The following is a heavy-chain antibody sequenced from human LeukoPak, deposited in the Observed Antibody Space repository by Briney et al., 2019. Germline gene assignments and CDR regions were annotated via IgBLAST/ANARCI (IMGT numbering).Heavy chain of an antibody. CDR1: GFTFSDYY. V-gene: IGHV3-11*04. Sequence: PGGSLRLSCAASGFTFSDYYMSWIRQAPGRGLECVSYISSSGSTIYYADSVKGRFTISRDNAKNSLYLQMNSLRAEDTAVYYCARSPVTNYYYYYMDVWGKGTTVTVSS. CDR3: ARSPVTNYYYYYMDV. J-gene: IGHJ6*03. D-gene: IGHD4-17*01. CDR2: ISSSGSTI.